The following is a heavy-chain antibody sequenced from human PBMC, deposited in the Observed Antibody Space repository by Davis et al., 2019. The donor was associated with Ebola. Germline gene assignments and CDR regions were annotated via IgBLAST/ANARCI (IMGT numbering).Heavy chain of an antibody. CDR2: IKRKTDGGTT. V-gene: IGHV3-15*01. CDR3: ATLSTMTTIYFDL. Sequence: GGSLRLSCAASGFTFSNAWMSWVRQAPGKGLEWVGLIKRKTDGGTTDYAAPVKGRFALSRDDSKNTLYLQMNSLKIDDTAVYYCATLSTMTTIYFDLWGRGTLVTVSS. J-gene: IGHJ2*01. CDR1: GFTFSNAW. D-gene: IGHD4-17*01.